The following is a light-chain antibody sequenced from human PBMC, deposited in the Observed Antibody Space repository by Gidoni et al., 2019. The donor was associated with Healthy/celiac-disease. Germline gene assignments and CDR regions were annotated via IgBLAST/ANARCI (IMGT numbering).Light chain of an antibody. CDR2: HVS. J-gene: IGLJ2*01. V-gene: IGLV2-14*03. CDR1: SSDVGGYNY. CDR3: SSYTSSSTLVV. Sequence: QSALTQPASVSRSPAQSLTLSCTGTSSDVGGYNYVYWYQQHPGKAPKLMIYHVSNRPSGVSNRFSGSKSGNTASLTISGLQAEDEADYYCSSYTSSSTLVVFGGGTKLTVL.